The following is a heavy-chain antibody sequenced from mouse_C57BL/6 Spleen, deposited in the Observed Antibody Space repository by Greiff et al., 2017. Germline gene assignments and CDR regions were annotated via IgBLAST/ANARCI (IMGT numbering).Heavy chain of an antibody. J-gene: IGHJ4*01. V-gene: IGHV5-4*01. D-gene: IGHD2-3*01. Sequence: EVQLVESGAGLVKPGGSLKLSCAASGFTFSSYAMSWVRQSPEKRLEWVGSISAGGGCTYYPDNVKGRITISRDNAKNNLYMQMSHLKSEDTAMYYCARDGSYDGDDYYAMGYWGQGTSVTVST. CDR1: GFTFSSYA. CDR3: ARDGSYDGDDYYAMGY. CDR2: ISAGGGCT.